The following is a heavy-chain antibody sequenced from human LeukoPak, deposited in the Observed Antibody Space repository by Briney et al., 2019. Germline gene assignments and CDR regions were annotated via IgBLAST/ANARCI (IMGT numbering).Heavy chain of an antibody. CDR2: ISHDGSNK. J-gene: IGHJ3*02. Sequence: GGSLRLSCAASGFTFSSYGMHWVRQAPGKGLEWVAVISHDGSNKYYADSVKGRFTISRDNSKNTLYLQMNSLRAEDTAVYYCANRVNWNDAPGAFDIWGQGTMVTVSS. V-gene: IGHV3-30*18. CDR1: GFTFSSYG. D-gene: IGHD1-1*01. CDR3: ANRVNWNDAPGAFDI.